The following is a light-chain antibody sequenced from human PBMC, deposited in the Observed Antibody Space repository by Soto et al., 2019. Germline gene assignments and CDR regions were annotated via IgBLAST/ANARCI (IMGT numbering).Light chain of an antibody. CDR1: QSISSW. Sequence: DIQMTQSPSTLSASVGARLPITCRASQSISSWLAWYRQKPGKAPKLLIYEASSLESGVPSRFSGSGSGTEFTLTISSLQPDDFATYYCQQYTSYPLTFGGGTKVDIK. CDR2: EAS. J-gene: IGKJ4*01. CDR3: QQYTSYPLT. V-gene: IGKV1-5*03.